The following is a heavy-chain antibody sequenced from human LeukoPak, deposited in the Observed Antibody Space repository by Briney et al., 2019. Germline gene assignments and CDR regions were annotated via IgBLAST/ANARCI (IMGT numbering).Heavy chain of an antibody. Sequence: GGSLRLSCAASGFTFSSYSMNWVRQAPGKGLEWVSSISTSRRYIYYAHSVNGRFTISRDNAKNSLYLQMNSLGAEDTALYYCARDKKGYYYDSSGYYYEEAAFAIWGQGTMVTVSS. V-gene: IGHV3-21*04. D-gene: IGHD3-22*01. J-gene: IGHJ3*02. CDR2: ISTSRRYI. CDR3: ARDKKGYYYDSSGYYYEEAAFAI. CDR1: GFTFSSYS.